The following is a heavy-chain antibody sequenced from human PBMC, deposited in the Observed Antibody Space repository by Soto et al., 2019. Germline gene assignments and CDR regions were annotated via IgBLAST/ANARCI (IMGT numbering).Heavy chain of an antibody. V-gene: IGHV1-46*01. CDR1: GYTFTSYY. CDR3: ARDYCSSTSCYDPPYGMDV. J-gene: IGHJ6*02. D-gene: IGHD2-2*01. Sequence: ASVKVSCKASGYTFTSYYMHWVRQAPGQGLEWMGIINPSGGSTSYAQKFQGRVTMTRDTSTSTVYMELSSLRSEDTAVYYCARDYCSSTSCYDPPYGMDVWGQGTTVTVS. CDR2: INPSGGST.